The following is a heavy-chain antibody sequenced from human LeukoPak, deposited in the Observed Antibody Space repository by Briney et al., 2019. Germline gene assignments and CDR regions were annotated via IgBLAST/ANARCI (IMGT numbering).Heavy chain of an antibody. CDR3: ARTYCSGGSCYSLGHGMDV. J-gene: IGHJ6*02. CDR2: ISSSSSYT. Sequence: GGSLRLSCAASGFTFSDYYMSWIRQAPGKGLEWVSYISSSSSYTNYADSVKGRFTISRDNAKNSLYLQMNSLRAEDTAVYYCARTYCSGGSCYSLGHGMDVWGQGTTVTVSS. CDR1: GFTFSDYY. V-gene: IGHV3-11*06. D-gene: IGHD2-15*01.